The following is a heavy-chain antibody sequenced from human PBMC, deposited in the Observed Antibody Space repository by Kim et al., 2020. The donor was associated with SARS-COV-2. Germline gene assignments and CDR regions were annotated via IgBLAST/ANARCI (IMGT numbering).Heavy chain of an antibody. CDR1: GGSFSGYY. J-gene: IGHJ6*02. V-gene: IGHV4-34*01. CDR2: INHSGST. Sequence: SETLSLTCAVYGGSFSGYYWSWIRQPPGKGLEWIGEINHSGSTNYNPSLKSRVTISVDTSKNQFSLKLSSVTAADTAVYYCARGPPHYSNIYYYGMDVWGQGTTVTVSS. D-gene: IGHD4-4*01. CDR3: ARGPPHYSNIYYYGMDV.